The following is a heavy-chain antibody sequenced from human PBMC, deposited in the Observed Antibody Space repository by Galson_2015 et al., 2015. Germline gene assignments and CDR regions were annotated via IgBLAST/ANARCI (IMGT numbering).Heavy chain of an antibody. CDR3: ARRDGWNWGVDV. V-gene: IGHV4-4*02. D-gene: IGHD5-24*01. Sequence: WGWVRQTPEKGLEWIGEIFHAESTNYNPSLKSRVTISLDMAKNQFSLKLSSVTAADTAVYYCARRDGWNWGVDVWGLGTTVTVSS. J-gene: IGHJ6*02. CDR2: IFHAEST.